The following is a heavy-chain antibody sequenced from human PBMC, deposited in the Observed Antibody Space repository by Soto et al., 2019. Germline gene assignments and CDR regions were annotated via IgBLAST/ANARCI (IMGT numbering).Heavy chain of an antibody. CDR2: IGFAGNNK. CDR1: GFPFDSYG. D-gene: IGHD2-2*01. J-gene: IGHJ4*02. CDR3: ARDYLVVPHRVIDY. V-gene: IGHV3-33*01. Sequence: GGSLRLSCVASGFPFDSYGIHWVRRAPGKGLEWVATIGFAGNNKYYADSVKGRFTISRDNSKNTLYLQMNSLRAEDTAVYYCARDYLVVPHRVIDYWGQGTLVTVSS.